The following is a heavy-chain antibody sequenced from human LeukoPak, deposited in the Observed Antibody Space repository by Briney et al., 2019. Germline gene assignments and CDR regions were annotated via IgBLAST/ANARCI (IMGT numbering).Heavy chain of an antibody. V-gene: IGHV1-69*05. CDR3: ARDVTVAGTFTRQNYYYYYMDV. Sequence: SVKVSCKASGGTFSSYAISWVRQAPGQGLEWMGRIIPIFGTANYAQKFQGRVTITTDESTSTAYMELSSLRSEDTAMYYCARDVTVAGTFTRQNYYYYYMDVWGKGNTVTVSS. CDR1: GGTFSSYA. CDR2: IIPIFGTA. J-gene: IGHJ6*03. D-gene: IGHD6-19*01.